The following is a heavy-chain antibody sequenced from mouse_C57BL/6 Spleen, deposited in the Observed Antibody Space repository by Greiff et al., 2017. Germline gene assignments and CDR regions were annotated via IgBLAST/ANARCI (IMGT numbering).Heavy chain of an antibody. D-gene: IGHD4-1*01. Sequence: DVMLVESGGGLVKPGGSLKLSCAASGFTFSDYGMHWVRQAPEKGLEWVAYISRGSSTIYYADTVKGRFTISRDNAKNTLFLQMTSLRSEDTAMYYCARTGTGAMDYWGQGTSVTVSS. J-gene: IGHJ4*01. CDR2: ISRGSSTI. CDR1: GFTFSDYG. CDR3: ARTGTGAMDY. V-gene: IGHV5-17*01.